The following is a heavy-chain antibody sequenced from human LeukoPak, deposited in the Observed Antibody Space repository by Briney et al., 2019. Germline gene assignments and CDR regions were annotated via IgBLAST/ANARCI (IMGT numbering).Heavy chain of an antibody. J-gene: IGHJ3*02. CDR3: ARGLPIVVVVAATDAFDI. D-gene: IGHD2-15*01. V-gene: IGHV3-21*01. Sequence: GGSLRLSCAASGFTFSSYSMNWVRQAPGKGLEWVPSISSSSSYIYYADSVKGRFTISRDNAKNSLYLQMNSLRAEDTAVYYCARGLPIVVVVAATDAFDIWGQGTMVTVSS. CDR2: ISSSSSYI. CDR1: GFTFSSYS.